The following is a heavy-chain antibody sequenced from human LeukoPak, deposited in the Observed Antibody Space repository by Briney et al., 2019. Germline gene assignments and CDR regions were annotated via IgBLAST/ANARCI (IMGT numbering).Heavy chain of an antibody. J-gene: IGHJ3*01. CDR1: GFTFANYA. Sequence: GGSLRLSCAAPGFTFANYAMSWARQAPGKGLDWVSTISGSGGSTYYADSVKGRFTISRDNSKNTLYLQMNSLRAEDTALYYCAKDYSDSRGYYDYDAFDVWGPGTMVTVSS. D-gene: IGHD3-22*01. V-gene: IGHV3-23*01. CDR3: AKDYSDSRGYYDYDAFDV. CDR2: ISGSGGST.